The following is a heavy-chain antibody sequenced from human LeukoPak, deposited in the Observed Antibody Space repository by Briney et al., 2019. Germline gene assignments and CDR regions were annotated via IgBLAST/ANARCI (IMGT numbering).Heavy chain of an antibody. CDR2: ISYDGSNK. CDR3: AKPNTYYYDSSGYYYFDY. J-gene: IGHJ4*02. V-gene: IGHV3-30*18. D-gene: IGHD3-22*01. Sequence: PGRSLRLSCAASGFTFSSYGMHWVRQAPGKGLEWVAVISYDGSNKYYADSVKGRFTISRDNSKNTLYLQMNSLRAKDTAVYYCAKPNTYYYDSSGYYYFDYWGQGTLVTVSS. CDR1: GFTFSSYG.